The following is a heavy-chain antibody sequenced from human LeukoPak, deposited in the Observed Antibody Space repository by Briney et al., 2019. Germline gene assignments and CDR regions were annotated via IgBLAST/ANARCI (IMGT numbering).Heavy chain of an antibody. CDR2: INAGNGNT. D-gene: IGHD1-26*01. CDR1: GYTFTSYA. CDR3: GRGIVGATMEYYFDY. Sequence: ASVKVSCKASGYTFTSYAMHWVRQAPGQRLEWMGWINAGNGNTKYSQKFQGRVTITRDTSASTAYMELSSLRSEDTAVYYCGRGIVGATMEYYFDYWGQGTLVTVSS. J-gene: IGHJ4*02. V-gene: IGHV1-3*01.